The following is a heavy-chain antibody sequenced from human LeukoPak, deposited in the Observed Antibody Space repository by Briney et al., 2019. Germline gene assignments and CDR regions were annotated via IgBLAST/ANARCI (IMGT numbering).Heavy chain of an antibody. V-gene: IGHV4-59*08. CDR3: ARHVGIHLWSLYFDY. CDR1: GGSISSYY. D-gene: IGHD5-18*01. CDR2: IYSSGST. Sequence: SETLSLTCIVSGGSISSYYWSWIRQPPGKGLEWIGYIYSSGSTDYNPSLKSRATISLDTPNHQFSLKLTSVTAADMAVYYCARHVGIHLWSLYFDYWGQGSLVTVSS. J-gene: IGHJ4*02.